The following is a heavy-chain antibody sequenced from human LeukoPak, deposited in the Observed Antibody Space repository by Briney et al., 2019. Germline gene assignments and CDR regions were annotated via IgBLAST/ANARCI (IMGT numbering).Heavy chain of an antibody. CDR1: GGSISSGGYY. J-gene: IGHJ6*02. CDR2: IYYSGST. CDR3: AREAHYYDSSGGYYYYYGMDV. Sequence: SETLSLTCTVSGGSISSGGYYWSWIRQHPGKGLEWIGYIYYSGSTYYNPSLKSRVTISVDTSKNQFSLKLSSVTAADTAVYYCAREAHYYDSSGGYYYYYGMDVWGQGTTVTVSS. V-gene: IGHV4-31*03. D-gene: IGHD3-22*01.